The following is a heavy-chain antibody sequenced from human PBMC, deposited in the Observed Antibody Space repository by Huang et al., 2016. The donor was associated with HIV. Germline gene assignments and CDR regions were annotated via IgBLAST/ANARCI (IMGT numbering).Heavy chain of an antibody. CDR1: GGSINSYY. CDR3: ARNYYDNVDWYFDL. J-gene: IGHJ2*01. CDR2: IHYSGST. V-gene: IGHV4-59*01. D-gene: IGHD3-22*01. Sequence: QVQLQESGPGLVKPSETLSLTCTVSGGSINSYYWSWIRQPPGKGLELIGYIHYSGSTIYNTSLKRRVTISVDTSKNQFSLKLSSVTAADTAMYYCARNYYDNVDWYFDLWGRGTLVTVSS.